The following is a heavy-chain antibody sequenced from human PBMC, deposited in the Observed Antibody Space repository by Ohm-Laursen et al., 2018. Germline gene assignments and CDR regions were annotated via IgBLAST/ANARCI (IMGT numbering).Heavy chain of an antibody. CDR3: IAAMEDY. CDR2: ISWNSGSI. CDR1: GFTFDGYA. J-gene: IGHJ4*02. Sequence: SLRLSCAASGFTFDGYAMHWVRQAPGKGLEWVSGISWNSGSIGYADSVKGRFTISRDNAKNSLYLQMNSLRAEDTAVYYCIAAMEDYWGQGTLVTVSS. D-gene: IGHD5-18*01. V-gene: IGHV3-9*01.